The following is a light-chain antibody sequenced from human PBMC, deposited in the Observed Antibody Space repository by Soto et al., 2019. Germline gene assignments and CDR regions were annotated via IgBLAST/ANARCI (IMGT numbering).Light chain of an antibody. CDR1: QTVGSY. J-gene: IGKJ1*01. CDR2: DTS. V-gene: IGKV3-20*01. Sequence: EIVLTQSPATLSLSPGERATLSCRASQTVGSYLAWFRQTPGQAPRLLIYDTSIRATGIPARFSGSGSGTNFTLTISRLEPEDFAVYYCQQYGSSPWTFGQGTKVDIK. CDR3: QQYGSSPWT.